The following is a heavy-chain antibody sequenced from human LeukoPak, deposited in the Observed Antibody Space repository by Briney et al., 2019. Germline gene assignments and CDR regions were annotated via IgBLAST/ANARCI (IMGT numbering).Heavy chain of an antibody. CDR2: IYSGGST. Sequence: GGSLRLSCTASGFTFGDYAMSWVRQAPGKGLEWVSVIYSGGSTYYADSVKGRFTISRHNSKNTLYLQMNSLRAEDTAVYYCASGIVSSSPDYWGQGTLVTVSS. D-gene: IGHD6-6*01. J-gene: IGHJ4*02. V-gene: IGHV3-53*04. CDR3: ASGIVSSSPDY. CDR1: GFTFGDYA.